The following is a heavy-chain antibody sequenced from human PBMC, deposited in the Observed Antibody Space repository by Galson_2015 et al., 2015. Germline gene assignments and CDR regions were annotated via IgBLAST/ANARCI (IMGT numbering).Heavy chain of an antibody. V-gene: IGHV4-4*02. D-gene: IGHD2-21*02. CDR3: ASWGYCGDDCYFDAFDI. Sequence: SETLSLTCAVSGGSISSMNWWSWVRQPPGKGLEWIGEIYHSGRTNYNPSLKSRVTISLDKSKSQFSLRLTSVTAADTAVYYCASWGYCGDDCYFDAFDIWGQGAQVAVSS. CDR2: IYHSGRT. J-gene: IGHJ3*02. CDR1: GGSISSMNW.